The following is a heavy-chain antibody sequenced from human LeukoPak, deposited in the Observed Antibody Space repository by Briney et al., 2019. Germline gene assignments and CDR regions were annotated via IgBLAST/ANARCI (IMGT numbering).Heavy chain of an antibody. D-gene: IGHD3-22*01. J-gene: IGHJ6*02. CDR1: GYGFTNYG. CDR2: ISAFSGNI. V-gene: IGHV1-18*01. CDR3: ARARSYYDNTGHYKMDV. Sequence: ASVKVSCKASGYGFTNYGISWVRQAPGQGLEWGGWISAFSGNINYAQNVPGRVAMTTDTSTSTAYMELRSLRSEDAAVYYCARARSYYDNTGHYKMDVWGQGTTVTVSS.